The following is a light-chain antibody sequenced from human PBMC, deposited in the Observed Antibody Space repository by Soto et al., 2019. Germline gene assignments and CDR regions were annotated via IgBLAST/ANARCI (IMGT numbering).Light chain of an antibody. CDR3: SSYTSSSTRVV. Sequence: QSALTQPASVSGSPGQSITISCTGTSSDIGGYNYVSWYQHHPGKAPKLMIYDVINRPSGVSNRFSGSKSGNTASLTISGLQADDEAAYYCSSYTSSSTRVVFGGGTKLTVL. CDR2: DVI. CDR1: SSDIGGYNY. J-gene: IGLJ2*01. V-gene: IGLV2-14*01.